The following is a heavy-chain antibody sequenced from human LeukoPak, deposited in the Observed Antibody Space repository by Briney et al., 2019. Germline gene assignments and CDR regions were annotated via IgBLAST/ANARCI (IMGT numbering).Heavy chain of an antibody. D-gene: IGHD3-22*01. CDR1: GYSFSNYW. J-gene: IGHJ4*02. V-gene: IGHV5-51*01. CDR3: ARSDGSGLVY. Sequence: GEALKISCKASGYSFSNYWIAWVRQMPGKGLEWMGIIYPGDSDTRYSPSFEGQVAISADKSISTAYLQWGSLKASDTAMYYCARSDGSGLVYWGQGTLVTVSS. CDR2: IYPGDSDT.